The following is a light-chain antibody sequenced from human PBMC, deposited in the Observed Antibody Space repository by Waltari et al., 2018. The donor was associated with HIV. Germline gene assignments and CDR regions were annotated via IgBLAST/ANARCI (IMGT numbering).Light chain of an antibody. CDR1: SSNIGSNF. V-gene: IGLV1-47*01. Sequence: QSVLTQPPSTSGTPGQSVTITCSGSSSNIGSNFVYWYQQVPGKAPKLLISRNSQRPSGVPARFSGSKSGPSASLAISGLRAEDEADYYCAAWDDSLSGGVFGGGTKLTVL. CDR2: RNS. J-gene: IGLJ2*01. CDR3: AAWDDSLSGGV.